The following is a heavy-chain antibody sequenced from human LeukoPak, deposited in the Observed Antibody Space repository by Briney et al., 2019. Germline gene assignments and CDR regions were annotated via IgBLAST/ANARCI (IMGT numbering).Heavy chain of an antibody. J-gene: IGHJ6*02. D-gene: IGHD2-2*01. CDR3: ARAVVPAATSHYYGMDV. Sequence: PGGSLRLSCAASGFTFSNYAMSWVRQAPGKRLEWVAGISGSGASTYYADSVKGRFTISRDNSKNTLYLQMNSLRAEDTAVYYCARAVVPAATSHYYGMDVWGQGTTVTVSS. CDR1: GFTFSNYA. V-gene: IGHV3-23*01. CDR2: ISGSGAST.